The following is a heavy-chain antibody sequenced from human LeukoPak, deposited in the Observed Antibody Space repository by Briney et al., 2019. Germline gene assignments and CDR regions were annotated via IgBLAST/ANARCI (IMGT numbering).Heavy chain of an antibody. Sequence: ASVKVSCKASGYTFTGYYMNWVRQAPGQGLEWMGWINPNSGGTNYAQKFQGRVTMTGDTSISTAYMELSSLRSDDTAVYYCASRKQQLVRPGYSFDYWGQGTLVTVSS. CDR2: INPNSGGT. D-gene: IGHD6-13*01. CDR1: GYTFTGYY. CDR3: ASRKQQLVRPGYSFDY. V-gene: IGHV1-2*02. J-gene: IGHJ4*02.